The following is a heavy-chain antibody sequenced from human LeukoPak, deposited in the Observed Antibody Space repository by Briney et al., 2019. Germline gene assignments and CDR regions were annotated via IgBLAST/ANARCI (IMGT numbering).Heavy chain of an antibody. CDR1: GFTFSSYA. D-gene: IGHD2/OR15-2a*01. V-gene: IGHV3-30-3*01. CDR2: ISHDGSDK. J-gene: IGHJ4*02. CDR3: AREVEEYFDY. Sequence: PGGSLRLSCAASGFTFSSYAMHWVRQTPGKGLDWLAVISHDGSDKFYAGSVKGRFTISRDDAKNSLYLQMNSLRTEDTAVYYCAREVEEYFDYWGQGTLVTVSS.